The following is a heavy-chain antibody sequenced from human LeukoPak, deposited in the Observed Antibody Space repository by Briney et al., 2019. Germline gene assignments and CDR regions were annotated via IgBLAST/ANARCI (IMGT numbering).Heavy chain of an antibody. CDR2: IYYSGST. J-gene: IGHJ5*02. V-gene: IGHV4-30-4*01. CDR3: ARGGLDIVVVPAAQNWFDP. CDR1: GGSISSYY. Sequence: SETLSLTCTVSGGSISSYYWSRIRQPPGKGLEWIGYIYYSGSTYYNPSLKSRVTISVDTSKNQFSLKLSSVTAADTAVYYCARGGLDIVVVPAAQNWFDPWGQGTLVTVSS. D-gene: IGHD2-2*01.